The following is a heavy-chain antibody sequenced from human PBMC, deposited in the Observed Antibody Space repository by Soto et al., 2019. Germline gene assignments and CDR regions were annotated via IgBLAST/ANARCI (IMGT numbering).Heavy chain of an antibody. Sequence: QVQLVESGGGVVQPGRSLTLSCAASGFTFSGYGMHWVRQAPGKGLEWVALISNNGRNQYYADSVKGRFTISRDNSKNTLYLEMINLRAEDTAVYYCAKDWTPTVSGVVNRALNYWGQGTLVIVAS. D-gene: IGHD3-3*01. CDR1: GFTFSGYG. J-gene: IGHJ4*02. CDR2: ISNNGRNQ. CDR3: AKDWTPTVSGVVNRALNY. V-gene: IGHV3-30*18.